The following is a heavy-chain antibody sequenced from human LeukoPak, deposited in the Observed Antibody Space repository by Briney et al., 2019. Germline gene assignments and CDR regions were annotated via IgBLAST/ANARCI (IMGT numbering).Heavy chain of an antibody. J-gene: IGHJ6*02. V-gene: IGHV5-51*01. Sequence: GESLKISCKGSGYSFTSYWIGWVRQMPGKGLEWMGIIYPGDSDTRYSPSFQGQVTISADKSISTAYLQWSSLKASDTAMYYCASQATVDTAIKRPFYYYGMDVWGQGTTVTVSS. D-gene: IGHD5-18*01. CDR1: GYSFTSYW. CDR2: IYPGDSDT. CDR3: ASQATVDTAIKRPFYYYGMDV.